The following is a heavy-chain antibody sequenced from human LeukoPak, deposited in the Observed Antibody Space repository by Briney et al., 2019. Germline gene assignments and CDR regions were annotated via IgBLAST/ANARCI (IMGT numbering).Heavy chain of an antibody. D-gene: IGHD4-17*01. CDR2: ISYDGSNK. CDR3: AKDPPRLRPGVYFDY. CDR1: GFTFSSYA. Sequence: GGSLRLSCAASGFTFSSYAMHWFRQAPGKGLEWVAVISYDGSNKYYADSVKGRFTISRDNSKNTLYLQMNSLRAEDTAVYYCAKDPPRLRPGVYFDYWGQGTLVTVSS. J-gene: IGHJ4*02. V-gene: IGHV3-30-3*01.